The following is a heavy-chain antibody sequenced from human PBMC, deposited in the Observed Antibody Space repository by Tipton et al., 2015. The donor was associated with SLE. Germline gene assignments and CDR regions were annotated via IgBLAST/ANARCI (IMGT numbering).Heavy chain of an antibody. CDR3: ARDRGMSYYYYGMDV. CDR1: GFTFSSYS. CDR2: ISSSSSYI. J-gene: IGHJ6*02. D-gene: IGHD3-10*01. V-gene: IGHV3-21*03. Sequence: SLRLSCAASGFTFSSYSMNWVRQAPGKGLEWVSSISSSSSYIYYADSVKGRFTISRDNAKNSLYLQMNSLRAEDTAVYYCARDRGMSYYYYGMDVWGQGTTVTVSS.